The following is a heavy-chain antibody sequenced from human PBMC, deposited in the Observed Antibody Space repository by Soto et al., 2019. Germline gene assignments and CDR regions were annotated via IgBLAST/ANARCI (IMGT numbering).Heavy chain of an antibody. CDR1: GGSVSSKNPA. J-gene: IGHJ4*02. Sequence: PSQTLSLTGAISGGSVSSKNPAWHCIRQSPSRGLEWLGRTYYRSKWSSNYAISVRSRITINPDTSKNQFSLQLRSVTPDDTGVYYCARNGDYLVDYWGQGTMVTVSS. CDR3: ARNGDYLVDY. V-gene: IGHV6-1*01. D-gene: IGHD7-27*01. CDR2: TYYRSKWSS.